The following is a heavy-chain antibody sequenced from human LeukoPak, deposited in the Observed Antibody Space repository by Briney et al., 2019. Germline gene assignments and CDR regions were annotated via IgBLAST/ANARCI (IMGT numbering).Heavy chain of an antibody. D-gene: IGHD4-11*01. CDR3: ARGRPGYSTPFEY. CDR1: GGSISSYY. V-gene: IGHV4-59*01. CDR2: IYYSGTT. Sequence: PSETLSLTCTVSGGSISSYYWSWIRPPPGKGLEWIGYIYYSGTTNYNPSLKSRVTISVDTSKNQFSLKLSSVTAADTAVYYCARGRPGYSTPFEYWGQGTLVTVSS. J-gene: IGHJ4*02.